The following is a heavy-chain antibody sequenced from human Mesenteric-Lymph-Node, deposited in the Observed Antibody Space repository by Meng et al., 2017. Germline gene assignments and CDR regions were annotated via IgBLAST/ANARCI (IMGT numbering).Heavy chain of an antibody. Sequence: QGHLPQGGAGLLKPSETLSLTCAVNGGSLSGAYWNWIRQPPGKGLEWIGEIIHGGSPSYNPSLKSRVTISIDTSKNQLSLMLSSVTAADTAVYYCARRPTGIDYWGQGTLVTVSS. CDR3: ARRPTGIDY. V-gene: IGHV4-34*12. D-gene: IGHD2-8*02. CDR1: GGSLSGAY. CDR2: IIHGGSP. J-gene: IGHJ4*02.